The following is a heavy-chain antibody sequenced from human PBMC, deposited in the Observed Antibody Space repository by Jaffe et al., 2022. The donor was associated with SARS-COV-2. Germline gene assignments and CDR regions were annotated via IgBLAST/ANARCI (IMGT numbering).Heavy chain of an antibody. CDR2: ISSGGNSI. V-gene: IGHV3-21*06. D-gene: IGHD4-17*01. CDR1: EFTFSVYP. Sequence: EVQLVESGGGLVKTGGSLRLSCTASEFTFSVYPMNWVRQAPGKGLEWVSSISSGGNSIYYADSLKGRFTISRDNTKNSVYLQMKSLRVEDTAVYYCARETRHGFNMDYWGQGTLVTVSS. CDR3: ARETRHGFNMDY. J-gene: IGHJ4*02.